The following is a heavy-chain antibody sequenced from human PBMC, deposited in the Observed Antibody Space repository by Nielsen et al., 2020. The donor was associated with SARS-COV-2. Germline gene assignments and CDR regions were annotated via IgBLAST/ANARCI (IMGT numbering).Heavy chain of an antibody. CDR2: IYYTGST. D-gene: IGHD6-19*01. V-gene: IGHV4-39*01. CDR3: ASEHSGGWYYYFDY. J-gene: IGHJ4*02. Sequence: SETLSLTCTVSGGSISSNSYYWGWIRQPPGKGLEWIGNIYYTGSTYYNPSLKSRVTISVDTSKNQFSLKLSSVTAADTAIYYCASEHSGGWYYYFDYWGQGTLVTVSS. CDR1: GGSISSNSYY.